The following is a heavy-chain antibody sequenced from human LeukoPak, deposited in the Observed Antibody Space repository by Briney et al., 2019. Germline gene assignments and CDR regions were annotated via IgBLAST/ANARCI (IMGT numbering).Heavy chain of an antibody. D-gene: IGHD3-22*01. V-gene: IGHV3-21*01. CDR3: ARDPPTYYYDSSGYFDY. CDR2: ISSSSYI. J-gene: IGHJ4*02. CDR1: GFTFSRYN. Sequence: GGSLRLSCAASGFTFSRYNINWVRQAPGKGLEWVSSISSSSYIYYADSVKGRFTISRDNAKNSLYLQMNSLRAEDTAVYYCARDPPTYYYDSSGYFDYWGQGTLVTVSS.